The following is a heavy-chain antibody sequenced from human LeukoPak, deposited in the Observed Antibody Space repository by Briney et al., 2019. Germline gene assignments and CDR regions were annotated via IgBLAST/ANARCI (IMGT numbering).Heavy chain of an antibody. V-gene: IGHV1-46*01. J-gene: IGHJ4*02. CDR2: INPSGGST. Sequence: ASVKVSCKAPGYTFTSYYMHWVRQAPGQGLEWMGIINPSGGSTSYAQKFQGRVTMTRDTSTSTVYMELSSLRSEDTAVYYCARDSSMLRGPLVIYYFDFWGQGTLVTVSS. D-gene: IGHD3-10*01. CDR3: ARDSSMLRGPLVIYYFDF. CDR1: GYTFTSYY.